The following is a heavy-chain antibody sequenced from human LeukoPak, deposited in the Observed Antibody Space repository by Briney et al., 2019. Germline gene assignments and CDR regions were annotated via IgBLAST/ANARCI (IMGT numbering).Heavy chain of an antibody. V-gene: IGHV4-34*01. CDR2: INHSGST. CDR3: ARGAALGYYFDY. CDR1: GGSFSGYY. Sequence: SETLSLTCAVYGGSFSGYYWSWIRQPPGKGLEWIGEINHSGSTNYNPSLKGRVTISVDTSKNQFSLKLSSVTAADTAVYYCARGAALGYYFDYWGQGTLVTVSS. D-gene: IGHD6-13*01. J-gene: IGHJ4*02.